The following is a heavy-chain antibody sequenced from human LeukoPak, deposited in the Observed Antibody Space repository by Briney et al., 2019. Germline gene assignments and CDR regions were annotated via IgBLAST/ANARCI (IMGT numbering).Heavy chain of an antibody. CDR2: IKQDGSEK. CDR1: GFTFRNAW. CDR3: ARDVGWNYFDY. J-gene: IGHJ4*02. D-gene: IGHD6-19*01. V-gene: IGHV3-7*01. Sequence: GGSLRLSCTGSGFTFRNAWMSWVRQAPGKGLEWVANIKQDGSEKYYVDSVKGRFTISRDNAKNSLYLQMNSLRAEDTAVYYCARDVGWNYFDYWGQGTLVTVSS.